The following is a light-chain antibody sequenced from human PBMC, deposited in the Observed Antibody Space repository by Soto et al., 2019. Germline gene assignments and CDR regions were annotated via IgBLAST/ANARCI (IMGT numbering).Light chain of an antibody. J-gene: IGLJ1*01. CDR1: SSDIGSYNR. CDR2: EVN. V-gene: IGLV2-18*02. CDR3: TSFAPGRIYV. Sequence: SVLTQPASVSGSPGQSITISCTGTSSDIGSYNRVSWYQQPPGTAPKLIIYEVNNRPSGVPDRFSGSKSGNTASLTISGLQAEDEADYYCTSFAPGRIYVFGSGTKVTVL.